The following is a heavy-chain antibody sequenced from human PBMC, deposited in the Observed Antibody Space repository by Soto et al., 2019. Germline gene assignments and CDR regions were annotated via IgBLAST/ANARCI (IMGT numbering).Heavy chain of an antibody. CDR1: GFTFSSYS. V-gene: IGHV3-21*01. J-gene: IGHJ6*02. CDR2: ISSSSSYI. Sequence: PGGSLRLSCAASGFTFSSYSMNWVRQAPGKGLEWVSSISSSSSYIYYADSVKGRFTISRDNAKNSLYLQMNSLRAEDTAVYYCARHYWSGFFPYYYYGMDVWGQGTTVTVSS. CDR3: ARHYWSGFFPYYYYGMDV. D-gene: IGHD3-3*02.